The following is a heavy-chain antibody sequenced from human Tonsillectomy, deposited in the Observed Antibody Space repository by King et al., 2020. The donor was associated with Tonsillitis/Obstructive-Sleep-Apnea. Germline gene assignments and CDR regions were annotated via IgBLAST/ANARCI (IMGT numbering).Heavy chain of an antibody. V-gene: IGHV4-59*08. CDR1: GGSISSYY. CDR2: IYYSGST. J-gene: IGHJ6*02. CDR3: ARYSGYDFRPEYYYGMDV. Sequence: VQLQESGPGLVRPSETLSLTCTVSGGSISSYYWNWIRQPPGKGLEWIGYIYYSGSTNYNSSLKSRVTISVDTSKNQFSLKLRSVTAADTAVYYCARYSGYDFRPEYYYGMDVWGQGTTVTVSS. D-gene: IGHD5-12*01.